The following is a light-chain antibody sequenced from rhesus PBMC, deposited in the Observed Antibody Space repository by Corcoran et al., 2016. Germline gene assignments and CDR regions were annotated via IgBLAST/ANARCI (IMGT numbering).Light chain of an antibody. CDR3: QQRNGYPYS. Sequence: DIQLTQSPSSLSASVGDRVTITCRASQDISSYLAWYQQKPGKAPHLLIYDASNLQSGVPSRFSGSGSGTHFTLTFSRLKPEDFAVYYCQQRNGYPYSFGRGTKVEIK. V-gene: IGKV1-38*01. CDR2: DAS. CDR1: QDISSY. J-gene: IGKJ2*01.